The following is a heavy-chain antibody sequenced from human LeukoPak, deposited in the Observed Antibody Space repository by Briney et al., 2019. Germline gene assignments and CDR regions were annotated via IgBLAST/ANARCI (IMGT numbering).Heavy chain of an antibody. J-gene: IGHJ5*02. Sequence: PSQTLSLTCTVSGGSISSYYWSWIRQPPGKGLEWIGYIYYSGSTNYNPSLKSRVTISVDTSKNQFSLKLSSVTAADTAVYYCARAILYDSSGYSWFDPWGQGTLVTVSS. CDR3: ARAILYDSSGYSWFDP. CDR2: IYYSGST. D-gene: IGHD3-22*01. V-gene: IGHV4-59*01. CDR1: GGSISSYY.